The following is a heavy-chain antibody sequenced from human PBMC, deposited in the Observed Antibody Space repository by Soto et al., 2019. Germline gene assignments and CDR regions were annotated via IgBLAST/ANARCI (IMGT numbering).Heavy chain of an antibody. D-gene: IGHD6-13*01. J-gene: IGHJ4*01. Sequence: SETLSLTCAVYGGSFSGYYWTWIRQPPGTGLEWIGEINHSGSTNYNPSLKSRVTISVDTSKNQFSLILYSVTAADTGVYYCARYSAASGTYYFDYWGQGTLVTVSS. CDR3: ARYSAASGTYYFDY. V-gene: IGHV4-34*01. CDR1: GGSFSGYY. CDR2: INHSGST.